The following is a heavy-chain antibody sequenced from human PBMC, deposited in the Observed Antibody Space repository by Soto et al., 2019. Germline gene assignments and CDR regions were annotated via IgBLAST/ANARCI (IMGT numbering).Heavy chain of an antibody. CDR2: IYYSGST. CDR3: AGGRVTTYYYYGMDV. J-gene: IGHJ6*04. V-gene: IGHV4-39*01. D-gene: IGHD2-21*02. Sequence: PSETLSLTCTVSGGSISSSSYYWGWIRQPPGKGLEWIGSIYYSGSTYYNPSLKSRVTISVDTSKNQFSLKLSSVTAADTAVYYCAGGRVTTYYYYGMDVWGKGTTVT. CDR1: GGSISSSSYY.